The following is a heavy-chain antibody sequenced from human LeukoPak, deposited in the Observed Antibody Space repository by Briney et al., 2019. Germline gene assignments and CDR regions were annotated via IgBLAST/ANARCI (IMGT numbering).Heavy chain of an antibody. V-gene: IGHV4-4*02. J-gene: IGHJ6*02. CDR3: ARALLGGFYGMDV. CDR1: GGSISSSNW. CDR2: IYHSGST. D-gene: IGHD2-15*01. Sequence: SGTLSLTCAVSGGSISSSNWWSWVRQPPGKGLEWIGEIYHSGSTNYNPSLKSRVTISVDKSKNQFSLKLSSVTAADTAVYYCARALLGGFYGMDVWGQGTTVTVSS.